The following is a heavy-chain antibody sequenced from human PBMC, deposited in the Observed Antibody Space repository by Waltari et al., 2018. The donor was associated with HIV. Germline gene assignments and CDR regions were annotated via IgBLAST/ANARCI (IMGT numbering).Heavy chain of an antibody. V-gene: IGHV3-11*05. D-gene: IGHD2-15*01. CDR3: ARVARGLRQGSFDI. J-gene: IGHJ3*02. CDR1: GFPFTDYS. CDR2: IAVSSAYT. Sequence: QVHLVESGGDLVKPGGSLRLSCVGSGFPFTDYSMTWIRQAPGKRLEGVSYIAVSSAYTNYGDSVKGRFTMSRDDAKKSLFLQINSLRPEDTAVYYCARVARGLRQGSFDIWGQGTMVTVSS.